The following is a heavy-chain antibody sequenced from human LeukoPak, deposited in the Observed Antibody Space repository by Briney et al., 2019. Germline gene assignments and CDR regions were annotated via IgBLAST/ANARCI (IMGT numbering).Heavy chain of an antibody. Sequence: SETLSLTCTVSGGSISSSSYYWSWIRQPPGKGLEWIGEINHSGSTNYNPSLKSRVTISVDTSKNQFSLKLSSVTAADTAVYYCARLGVSGSGSYRPPYYMDVWGKGTTVTISS. J-gene: IGHJ6*03. CDR1: GGSISSSSYY. CDR2: INHSGST. V-gene: IGHV4-39*07. CDR3: ARLGVSGSGSYRPPYYMDV. D-gene: IGHD3-10*01.